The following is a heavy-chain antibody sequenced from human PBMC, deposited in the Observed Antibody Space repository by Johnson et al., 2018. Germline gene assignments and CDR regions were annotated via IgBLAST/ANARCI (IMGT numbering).Heavy chain of an antibody. V-gene: IGHV3-15*07. Sequence: VQLVQSGGGLVKPGGSLRLSCAASGFTFSNAWMNWVRQAPGKGLEWVGRIKSKTDGGTTDYAAPVKGRFTISRDDSKNTLYLHMNSLKTEDKAVYYCPRLGNCNYYYYYMDVWGKGTTVTVSS. J-gene: IGHJ6*03. CDR3: PRLGNCNYYYYYMDV. CDR1: GFTFSNAW. CDR2: IKSKTDGGTT. D-gene: IGHD7-27*01.